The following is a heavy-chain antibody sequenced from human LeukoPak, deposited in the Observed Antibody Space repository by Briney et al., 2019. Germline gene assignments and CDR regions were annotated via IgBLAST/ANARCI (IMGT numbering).Heavy chain of an antibody. J-gene: IGHJ5*02. Sequence: PSETLSLTCTVSGGSISSYYWSWIRQPAGKGLEWIGRIYTSGSTNYNPSLKSRLTISVDTSKNQFSLKLTSVTAADTAVYYCARLHALRAEEFDPWGQGTLVTVSS. D-gene: IGHD3-16*01. CDR2: IYTSGST. CDR1: GGSISSYY. CDR3: ARLHALRAEEFDP. V-gene: IGHV4-4*07.